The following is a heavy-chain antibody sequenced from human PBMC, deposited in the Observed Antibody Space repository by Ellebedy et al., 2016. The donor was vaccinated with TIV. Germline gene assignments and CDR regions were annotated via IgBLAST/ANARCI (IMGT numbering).Heavy chain of an antibody. Sequence: GESLKISCSASGFTFSSYAMHWVRQAPGKGLEYVSAISSNGGSTYYADSVKGRFTISRDNSKNTLYLQMSSLRAEDTAVYYCVKERLVRSYYFDYWGQGTLVTVSS. CDR1: GFTFSSYA. V-gene: IGHV3-64D*06. J-gene: IGHJ4*02. CDR2: ISSNGGST. CDR3: VKERLVRSYYFDY. D-gene: IGHD6-6*01.